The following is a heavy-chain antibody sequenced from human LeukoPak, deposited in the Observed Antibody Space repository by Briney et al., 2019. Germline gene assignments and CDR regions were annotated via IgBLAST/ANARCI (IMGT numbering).Heavy chain of an antibody. Sequence: PSETLSLTCAVSGYSISSGYYWGWIRQPPGKGLEWIGSIYHSGSTNYNPSLKSRVTISVDTSKNQFSLKLSSVTAADTAVYYCATVPRIAAAGTPFDYWGQGTLVTVSS. D-gene: IGHD6-13*01. CDR2: IYHSGST. CDR3: ATVPRIAAAGTPFDY. V-gene: IGHV4-38-2*01. CDR1: GYSISSGYY. J-gene: IGHJ4*02.